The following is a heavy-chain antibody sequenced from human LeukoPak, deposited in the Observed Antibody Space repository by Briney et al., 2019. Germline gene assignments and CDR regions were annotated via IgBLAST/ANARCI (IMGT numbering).Heavy chain of an antibody. CDR1: GGSFSGYY. D-gene: IGHD3-10*01. V-gene: IGHV4-34*01. CDR2: IYYSGST. J-gene: IGHJ4*02. CDR3: ARHPLQFGELIYYFDL. Sequence: ASETLSLTCAVYGGSFSGYYWGWIRQPPGKGLEWIGSIYYSGSTYYNPSLKSRVTISVDTSKNQFSLRLSAVTAADTAMYYCARHPLQFGELIYYFDLWGPGTLVTVSS.